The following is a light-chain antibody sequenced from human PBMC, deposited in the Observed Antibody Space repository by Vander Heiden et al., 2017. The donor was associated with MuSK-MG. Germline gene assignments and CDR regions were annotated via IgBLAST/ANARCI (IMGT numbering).Light chain of an antibody. V-gene: IGKV1-39*01. Sequence: DIQRTQSPSPLSASVGDRVTITCRASQSISSYLNWYQQKTGKALKLLIYAASSLESGVPSRFSGSGYGTDFTLTISSLQSEDFATYYCQQTYSTSPITFGQGTRLEIK. J-gene: IGKJ5*01. CDR3: QQTYSTSPIT. CDR2: AAS. CDR1: QSISSY.